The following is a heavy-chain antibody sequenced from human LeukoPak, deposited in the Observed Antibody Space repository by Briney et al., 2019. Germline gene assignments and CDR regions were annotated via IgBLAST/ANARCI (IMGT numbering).Heavy chain of an antibody. J-gene: IGHJ1*01. CDR2: ISSSGTTI. V-gene: IGHV3-11*04. D-gene: IGHD4-17*01. Sequence: PGGSLRLSCEASGFTFSDYYMSWIRQAPGKGLEWVSYISSSGTTISYADSVKGRFTISRDNAKNSLFLQMNSLRAEDTAVYYCAKEIYGDSTGGRFQHWGQGTLVTVSS. CDR1: GFTFSDYY. CDR3: AKEIYGDSTGGRFQH.